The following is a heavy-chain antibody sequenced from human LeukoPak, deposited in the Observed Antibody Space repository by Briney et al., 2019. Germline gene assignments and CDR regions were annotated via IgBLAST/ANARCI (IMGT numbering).Heavy chain of an antibody. V-gene: IGHV4-59*01. Sequence: ASETLSLTCTVSGGSISSYYWSWIRQPPGKGLEWIGYIYYSGSTNYNPSLKSRVTISVDTSKNQFSLKLSSVTADDTAVYYCAREYYDSRGYFSYWGQGTLVTVSS. CDR2: IYYSGST. D-gene: IGHD3-22*01. CDR3: AREYYDSRGYFSY. J-gene: IGHJ4*02. CDR1: GGSISSYY.